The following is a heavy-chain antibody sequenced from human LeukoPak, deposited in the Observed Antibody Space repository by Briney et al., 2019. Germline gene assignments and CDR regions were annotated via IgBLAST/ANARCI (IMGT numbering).Heavy chain of an antibody. CDR1: GGTFSSYA. J-gene: IGHJ4*02. Sequence: SVKVSCKASGGTFSSYAISWVRQAPGQGLEWMGVIIPIFGTANYAQKFQGRVTITADESTSTAYMELSSLRSEDTAVYYCAREERDSGYDYFDYWGQGTLVTVSS. CDR3: AREERDSGYDYFDY. CDR2: IIPIFGTA. D-gene: IGHD5-12*01. V-gene: IGHV1-69*13.